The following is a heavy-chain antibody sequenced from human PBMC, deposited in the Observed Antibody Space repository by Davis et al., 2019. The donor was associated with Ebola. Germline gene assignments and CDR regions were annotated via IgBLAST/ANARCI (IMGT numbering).Heavy chain of an antibody. J-gene: IGHJ3*01. V-gene: IGHV3-23*01. CDR2: IVGSGGST. D-gene: IGHD6-19*01. Sequence: GESLKISCAASGFTFSSYSMNWVRQAPGKGLEWVSAIVGSGGSTYYADSVKGRFTISRDNSKNTLHLQMNSLRVEDTAIYYCAKDTSNVWFDVWGQGTMVTVSS. CDR1: GFTFSSYS. CDR3: AKDTSNVWFDV.